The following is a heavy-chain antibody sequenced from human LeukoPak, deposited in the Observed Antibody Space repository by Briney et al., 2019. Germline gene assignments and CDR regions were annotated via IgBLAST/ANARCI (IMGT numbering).Heavy chain of an antibody. CDR3: ARPGYCSGGSCYGFDY. CDR1: GYSFFSYW. Sequence: GESLKISCKVSGYSFFSYWIGWVRQMPGKGLEWLGIIYPGDSDTRYSPSFQGQVTISADKSISTAYLQWSSLKASDTAMYYCARPGYCSGGSCYGFDYWGQGTLVTVSS. CDR2: IYPGDSDT. J-gene: IGHJ4*02. V-gene: IGHV5-51*01. D-gene: IGHD2-15*01.